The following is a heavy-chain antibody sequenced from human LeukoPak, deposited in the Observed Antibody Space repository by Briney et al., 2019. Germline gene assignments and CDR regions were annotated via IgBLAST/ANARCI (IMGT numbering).Heavy chain of an antibody. CDR3: ARDTGVYAPTFDY. Sequence: ASVKVSCKASGYTFTGYYMHWVRQAPGQGRKGMGWINPNSGGTNYAQKFQGRVTMTRDTSISTAYMELSRLRSDDTAVYYCARDTGVYAPTFDYWGQGTLVTVSS. D-gene: IGHD2-8*01. CDR2: INPNSGGT. CDR1: GYTFTGYY. V-gene: IGHV1-2*02. J-gene: IGHJ4*02.